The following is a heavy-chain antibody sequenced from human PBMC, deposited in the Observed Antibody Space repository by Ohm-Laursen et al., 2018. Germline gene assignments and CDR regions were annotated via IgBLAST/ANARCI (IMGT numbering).Heavy chain of an antibody. J-gene: IGHJ5*02. D-gene: IGHD2-15*01. Sequence: SLRLSCAASGFTFSRFAMSWVRQAPGKGLEWVSALSGSGDTKDYTDSVKGRFTISRDSSENTVYFQMNDLRAEDTALYYCAKARSAVVFAASNHWGQGALVSVSS. CDR2: LSGSGDTK. CDR3: AKARSAVVFAASNH. V-gene: IGHV3-23*01. CDR1: GFTFSRFA.